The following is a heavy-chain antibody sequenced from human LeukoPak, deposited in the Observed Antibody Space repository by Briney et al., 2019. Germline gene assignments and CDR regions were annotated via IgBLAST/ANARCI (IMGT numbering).Heavy chain of an antibody. CDR1: GGSISSYY. D-gene: IGHD3-22*01. J-gene: IGHJ4*02. CDR3: ARTIQHYYDSSGFLPFDY. CDR2: IYYSGST. V-gene: IGHV4-59*12. Sequence: SETLSLTCTVSGGSISSYYWSWIRQPPGKGLEWIGYIYYSGSTNYNPSLKSRVTMSVDTSKNQFSLKLSSVTAVDTAVYYCARTIQHYYDSSGFLPFDYWGQGTLVTVSS.